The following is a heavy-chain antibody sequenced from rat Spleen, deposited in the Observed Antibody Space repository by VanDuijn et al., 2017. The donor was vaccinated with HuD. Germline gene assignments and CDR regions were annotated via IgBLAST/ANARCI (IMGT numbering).Heavy chain of an antibody. CDR3: ARHTRVWWFAY. Sequence: EVQLVESDGGLVQPGRSLKLSCAASGFTFSAYYMAWVRQAPTKGLEWVATIRYAGSSPYYGDSVKGRFTISRDNAKSTLYLQMNSLRSEDTATYYCARHTRVWWFAYWGQGTLVTVSS. CDR2: IRYAGSSP. D-gene: IGHD1-11*01. V-gene: IGHV5-22*01. J-gene: IGHJ3*01. CDR1: GFTFSAYY.